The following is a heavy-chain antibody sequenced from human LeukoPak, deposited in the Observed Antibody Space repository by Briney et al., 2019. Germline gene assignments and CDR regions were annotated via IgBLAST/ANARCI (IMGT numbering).Heavy chain of an antibody. CDR3: ARVLYGSGRYYFDY. V-gene: IGHV4-34*01. CDR2: INHSGST. J-gene: IGHJ4*02. CDR1: GGSISSYY. Sequence: SETLSLTCTVSGGSISSYYWSWIRQPPGRGLEWIGEINHSGSTNYNPSLKSRVTISVDTSKNQFSLKLSSVTAADTAVYYCARVLYGSGRYYFDYWGQGTLVTVSS. D-gene: IGHD6-19*01.